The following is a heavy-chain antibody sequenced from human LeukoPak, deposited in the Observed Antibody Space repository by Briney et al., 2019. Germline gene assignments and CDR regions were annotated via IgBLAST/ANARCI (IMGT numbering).Heavy chain of an antibody. D-gene: IGHD6-19*01. J-gene: IGHJ4*02. Sequence: TGGSLRLSCAASGFTFSSYAMSWVRQAPGKGLEWVSAISGSGGSTYYADSVKGRFTISRDNSKNTLYLQMNSLRAEDTAVYYCVKEPQWLVLDCYFDYWGQGTLVTVSS. CDR2: ISGSGGST. CDR3: VKEPQWLVLDCYFDY. V-gene: IGHV3-23*01. CDR1: GFTFSSYA.